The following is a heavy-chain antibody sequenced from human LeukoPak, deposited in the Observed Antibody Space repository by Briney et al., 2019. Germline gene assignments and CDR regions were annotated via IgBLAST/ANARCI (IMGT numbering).Heavy chain of an antibody. D-gene: IGHD3-9*01. CDR1: GYTFTGYY. V-gene: IGHV1-2*02. CDR2: INPNSGGT. Sequence: GASVKVSCKASGYTFTGYYMHWVRQAPGQGLEWMGWINPNSGGTNYAQKFQGRVTMTRGTSISTAYMELSRLRSDDTAVYYCARSAYDILTGLDFDYWGQGTLVTVSS. J-gene: IGHJ4*02. CDR3: ARSAYDILTGLDFDY.